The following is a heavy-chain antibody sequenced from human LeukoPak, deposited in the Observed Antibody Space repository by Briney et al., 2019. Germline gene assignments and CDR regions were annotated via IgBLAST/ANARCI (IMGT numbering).Heavy chain of an antibody. CDR1: GYTFTGYY. Sequence: ASVKVSCKASGYTFTGYYMHWVRQAPGQGLEWMGWINPNSGGTNYAQKFQGRVTMTRDTSISTAYMELSRLRSDDTAVYYCARDRGYCSGGSCYGGYNWFDPWGQGTLVTVSS. D-gene: IGHD2-15*01. J-gene: IGHJ5*02. V-gene: IGHV1-2*02. CDR2: INPNSGGT. CDR3: ARDRGYCSGGSCYGGYNWFDP.